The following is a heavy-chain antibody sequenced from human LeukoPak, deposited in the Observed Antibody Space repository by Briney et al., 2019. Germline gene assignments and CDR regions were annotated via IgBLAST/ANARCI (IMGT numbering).Heavy chain of an antibody. V-gene: IGHV3-23*01. CDR1: GFTVSSNS. D-gene: IGHD6-19*01. CDR2: ISGSGGST. J-gene: IGHJ5*02. Sequence: HSGGSLRLSCTVSGFTVSSNSWSWVRQAPGKGLEWVSAISGSGGSTYYADSVKGRFTISRDNSKNTLYLQMNSLRAEDTAVYYCAKDRQWLVLGWFDPWGQGTLVTVSS. CDR3: AKDRQWLVLGWFDP.